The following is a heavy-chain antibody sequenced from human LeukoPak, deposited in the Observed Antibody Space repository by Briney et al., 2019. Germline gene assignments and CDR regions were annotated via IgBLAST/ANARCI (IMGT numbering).Heavy chain of an antibody. CDR2: ISSSSSYI. CDR1: GFTFSSYS. CDR3: ASADAEYYCDSTDAFDI. D-gene: IGHD3-22*01. Sequence: MAGGSLRLSCAASGFTFSSYSMNWVRQAPGKGLEWVSSISSSSSYIYYADSVKGRFTISRDNAKNSLYLQMNSLRAEDTAVYYCASADAEYYCDSTDAFDIWGQGTMVTVSS. J-gene: IGHJ3*02. V-gene: IGHV3-21*01.